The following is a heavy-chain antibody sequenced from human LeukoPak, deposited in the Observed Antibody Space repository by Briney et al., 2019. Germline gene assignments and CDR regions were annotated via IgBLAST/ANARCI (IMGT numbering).Heavy chain of an antibody. V-gene: IGHV4-34*01. Sequence: SETLSLTCAVYGGSFSGYYWSWIRQPPGKGLEWIGEINHSGSTNYNPSLKSRVTISVDTSKNQFSLKLSSVTAADTAVYYCASNYYDSSGYHDYWGQGTLVTVSS. CDR3: ASNYYDSSGYHDY. CDR2: INHSGST. D-gene: IGHD3-22*01. CDR1: GGSFSGYY. J-gene: IGHJ4*02.